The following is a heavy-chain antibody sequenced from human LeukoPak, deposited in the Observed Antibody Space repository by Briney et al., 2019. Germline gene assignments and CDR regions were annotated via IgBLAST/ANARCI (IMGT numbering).Heavy chain of an antibody. CDR1: GGSISSYY. CDR3: ARQIASAGTAGFDF. CDR2: IYSTGST. V-gene: IGHV4-4*07. J-gene: IGHJ4*02. D-gene: IGHD6-13*01. Sequence: PSETLSLTCTVSGGSISSYYWSWIRQPAGKGLEWIGRIYSTGSTNYNPSLKSRVTMSVDTSKNQFSLRLRSVTAADTAVYYCARQIASAGTAGFDFLGQGALVTVSS.